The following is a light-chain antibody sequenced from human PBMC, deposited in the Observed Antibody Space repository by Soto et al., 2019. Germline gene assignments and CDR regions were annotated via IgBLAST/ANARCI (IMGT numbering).Light chain of an antibody. CDR3: LQDQAYPWT. CDR1: QDIRYN. CDR2: DTS. J-gene: IGKJ1*01. V-gene: IGKV1-17*01. Sequence: DIQMTQSPSSLSASVGARVTITCRASQDIRYNLGWYQQRPGKAPERLIYDTSTLASGVPSRFSGSGSGPDFTLTIASLQAEDVATYYCLQDQAYPWTFGPGTKVELK.